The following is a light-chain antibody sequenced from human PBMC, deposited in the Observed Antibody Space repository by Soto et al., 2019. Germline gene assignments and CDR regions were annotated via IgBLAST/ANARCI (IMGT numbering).Light chain of an antibody. J-gene: IGKJ1*01. CDR2: GAS. V-gene: IGKV3-15*01. Sequence: EILMTQSPATLSVSPGERATLSCRASQNVRSNLAWYQQKPGQAPRLLIYGASTRATGIPVRFSGSGSGTDFTLTISSLQSEDFALYYCLQYNDWVPTFGQGTKVEIK. CDR3: LQYNDWVPT. CDR1: QNVRSN.